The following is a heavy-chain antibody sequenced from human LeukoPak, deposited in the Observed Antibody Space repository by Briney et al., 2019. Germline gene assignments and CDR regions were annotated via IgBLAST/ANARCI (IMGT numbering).Heavy chain of an antibody. D-gene: IGHD4-23*01. V-gene: IGHV3-30*02. J-gene: IGHJ4*02. CDR1: GFTFSSYG. CDR3: AKDYGGNYTPRFDY. Sequence: PGGSLRFSCAASGFTFSSYGMHWVRQAPGKGLEWVAFIRYDGSNKYYADSVKGRFTISRDNSKNTLYLQMNSLRAEDTAVYYCAKDYGGNYTPRFDYWGQGTLVTVSS. CDR2: IRYDGSNK.